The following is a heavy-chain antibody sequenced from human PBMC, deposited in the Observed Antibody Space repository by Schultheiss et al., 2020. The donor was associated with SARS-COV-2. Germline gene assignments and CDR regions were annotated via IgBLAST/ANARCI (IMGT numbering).Heavy chain of an antibody. J-gene: IGHJ4*02. V-gene: IGHV4-61*01. CDR2: INHSGST. CDR1: GGSVSSGSYY. Sequence: SETLSLTCTVSGGSVSSGSYYWSWIRQPPGKGLEWIGEINHSGSTNYNPSLKSRVTISVDTSKNQFSLKLSSVTAADTAVYYCARTYYGDHSEYYFDHWGQGALVTVSS. D-gene: IGHD4-17*01. CDR3: ARTYYGDHSEYYFDH.